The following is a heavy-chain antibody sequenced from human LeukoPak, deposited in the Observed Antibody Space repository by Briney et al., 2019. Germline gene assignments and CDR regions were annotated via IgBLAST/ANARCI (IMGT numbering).Heavy chain of an antibody. V-gene: IGHV1-2*06. J-gene: IGHJ4*02. CDR1: GYTFTGYY. Sequence: ASVKVSCKASGYTFTGYYMHWVRQAPGQRLEWMGRINPNSGGTNYAQKFQGRVTMTRDTSISTAYMELSRLRSDDTAVYYCARVYYYDSSGYHFDYWGQGTLVTVSS. CDR2: INPNSGGT. CDR3: ARVYYYDSSGYHFDY. D-gene: IGHD3-22*01.